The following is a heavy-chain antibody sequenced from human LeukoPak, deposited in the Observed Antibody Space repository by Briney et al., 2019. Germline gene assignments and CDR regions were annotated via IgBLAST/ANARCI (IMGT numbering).Heavy chain of an antibody. J-gene: IGHJ4*02. CDR3: AKDKKQWYGSGSYGYYFDY. Sequence: GGSLRPSCAASGFTFSSYAMSWVRQAPGKGLEWVSAISGSGGSTYYADSVKGRVTISTDNSKNTLYLQMNSLRAEDTAVYYCAKDKKQWYGSGSYGYYFDYWGQGTLVTVSS. CDR2: ISGSGGST. V-gene: IGHV3-23*01. D-gene: IGHD3-10*01. CDR1: GFTFSSYA.